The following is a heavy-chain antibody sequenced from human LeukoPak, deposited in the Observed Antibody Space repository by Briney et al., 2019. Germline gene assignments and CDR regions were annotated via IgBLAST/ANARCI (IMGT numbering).Heavy chain of an antibody. V-gene: IGHV4-39*07. CDR1: GGSISTSNYY. CDR3: ARGVGGSEWNWFDP. D-gene: IGHD5-12*01. Sequence: SETLSLTCTVSGGSISTSNYYWGWIRQPPGKGLEWIGNIFYSGSTYYSPSLKSRVTISLDTSRNQFSLKLTSVTAADTAVYYCARGVGGSEWNWFDPWGQGTLVTVSS. CDR2: IFYSGST. J-gene: IGHJ5*02.